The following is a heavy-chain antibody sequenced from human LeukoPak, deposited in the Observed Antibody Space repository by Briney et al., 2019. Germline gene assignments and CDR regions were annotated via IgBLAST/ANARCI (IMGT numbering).Heavy chain of an antibody. J-gene: IGHJ4*02. CDR1: GGSISSHY. CDR3: ARGDSSSWYDHFDY. CDR2: IYTSGST. D-gene: IGHD6-13*01. Sequence: SETLSLTCTVSGGSISSHYWSWIRQPAGKGLEWIGRIYTSGSTNYNPSLKSRVTMSVDTSKNQFSLKLSSVTAADTAVYYCARGDSSSWYDHFDYWGQGTLVTVSS. V-gene: IGHV4-4*07.